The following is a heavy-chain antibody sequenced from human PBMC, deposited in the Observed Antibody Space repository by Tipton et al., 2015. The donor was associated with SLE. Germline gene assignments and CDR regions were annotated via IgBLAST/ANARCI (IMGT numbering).Heavy chain of an antibody. CDR1: GGAVSSYY. J-gene: IGHJ5*02. CDR3: ARLHGYSYGLNWFDP. D-gene: IGHD5-18*01. Sequence: LRLSCSVSGGAVSSYYWSWIRQPPGKGLELIGYIHSSGSTNYNPSLKSRVTISVDTSKNQFSLKLTSVIAADTAVYYCARLHGYSYGLNWFDPWGQGTLISVSS. V-gene: IGHV4-4*08. CDR2: IHSSGST.